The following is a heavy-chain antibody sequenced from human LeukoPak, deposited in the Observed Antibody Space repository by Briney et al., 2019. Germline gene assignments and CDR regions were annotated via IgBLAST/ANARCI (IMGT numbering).Heavy chain of an antibody. CDR2: FSGSSGNT. D-gene: IGHD7-27*01. CDR3: AKGGISSSGVIDY. J-gene: IGHJ4*02. V-gene: IGHV3-23*01. Sequence: GGTLRLSCAASGFTFPSYSMSWVRQARGKGLEWVSSFSGSSGNTYYAGSVKGRFTISRDNSKNTLYLQMNNLRADGTAVYYCAKGGISSSGVIDYWGQGTLVTVSS. CDR1: GFTFPSYS.